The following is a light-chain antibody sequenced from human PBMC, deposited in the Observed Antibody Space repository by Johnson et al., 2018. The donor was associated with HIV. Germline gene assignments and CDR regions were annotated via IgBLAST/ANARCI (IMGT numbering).Light chain of an antibody. Sequence: QSVLTQPPSVSAAPGQKVTISCSGSSSNIGNNYVSWYQQLPGTAPKVLIYDNNKRPSGIPDRFSGSKSGTSATLGITGLQTGDEADYYCGTWDSSLSAYALGTGTKVTV. CDR2: DNN. V-gene: IGLV1-51*01. J-gene: IGLJ1*01. CDR3: GTWDSSLSAYA. CDR1: SSNIGNNY.